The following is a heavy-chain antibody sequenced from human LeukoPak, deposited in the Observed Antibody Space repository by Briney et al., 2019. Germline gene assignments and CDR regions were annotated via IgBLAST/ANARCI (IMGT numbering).Heavy chain of an antibody. CDR1: GGSISSSNW. J-gene: IGHJ3*02. CDR3: ARDGGPGIAAAGGAFDI. D-gene: IGHD6-13*01. Sequence: PSGTLSLTCAVSGGSISSSNWWSWVRQPPGKGLEWIGEIYHSGSTNYNPSLKSRVTISVDKSKNQFSLKLSSVTAAGTAVYYCARDGGPGIAAAGGAFDIWGQGTMVTVSS. CDR2: IYHSGST. V-gene: IGHV4-4*02.